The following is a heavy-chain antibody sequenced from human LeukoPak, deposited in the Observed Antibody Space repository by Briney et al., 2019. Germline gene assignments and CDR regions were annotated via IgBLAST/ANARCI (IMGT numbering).Heavy chain of an antibody. V-gene: IGHV1-8*01. CDR2: MNPNSGKT. Sequence: ASVKVSCKASGYTFTSYDINWVRQATGQGLEWMGWMNPNSGKTGYAQKFQGRATMTRNTSISTAHMELSSLRSEDTAVYYCAGISGYSSSCYVRDDYWGQGTLVTVSS. CDR3: AGISGYSSSCYVRDDY. D-gene: IGHD6-13*01. J-gene: IGHJ4*02. CDR1: GYTFTSYD.